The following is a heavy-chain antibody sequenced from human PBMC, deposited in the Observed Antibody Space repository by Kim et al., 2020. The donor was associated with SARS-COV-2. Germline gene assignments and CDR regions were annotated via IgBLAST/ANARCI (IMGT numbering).Heavy chain of an antibody. CDR2: INHSGST. CDR1: GGSFSGYY. J-gene: IGHJ4*02. Sequence: SETLSLTCAVYGGSFSGYYWSWIRQPPGKGLEWIGEINHSGSTNYNPSLKSRVTISVDTSKNQFSLKLSSVTAADTAVYYCARATVTIDYWGQGTLVTVSS. V-gene: IGHV4-34*01. CDR3: ARATVTIDY. D-gene: IGHD4-17*01.